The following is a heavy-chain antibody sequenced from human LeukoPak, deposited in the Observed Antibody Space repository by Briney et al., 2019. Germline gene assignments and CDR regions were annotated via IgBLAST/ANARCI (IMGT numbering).Heavy chain of an antibody. Sequence: SETLSLTCSVSGASISTYYWSWIRQPPGKGLEWIGYTSYSGSTNYNPSLKSRVTISADTSKNQFSLRLSSLNAAGTAVYYCARRWCSGGACYPWHFDFWGQGTLVTVSS. V-gene: IGHV4-59*12. J-gene: IGHJ4*02. CDR2: TSYSGST. CDR1: GASISTYY. CDR3: ARRWCSGGACYPWHFDF. D-gene: IGHD2-21*01.